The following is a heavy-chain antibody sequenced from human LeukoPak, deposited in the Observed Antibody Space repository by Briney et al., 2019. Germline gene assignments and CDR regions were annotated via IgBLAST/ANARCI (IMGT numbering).Heavy chain of an antibody. D-gene: IGHD2-2*01. CDR1: GASFSSYY. CDR3: ARAPRDTGYCGATSCFEYMDV. CDR2: IFYNGNT. Sequence: PSETLSLTCTVSGASFSSYYWSWLRQPPGKGLEWIAYIFYNGNTKYNPSPKSRVTISVDTSKTQFSLKVTSVTAADTAVYYCARAPRDTGYCGATSCFEYMDVWGRGTTVTISS. J-gene: IGHJ6*03. V-gene: IGHV4-59*01.